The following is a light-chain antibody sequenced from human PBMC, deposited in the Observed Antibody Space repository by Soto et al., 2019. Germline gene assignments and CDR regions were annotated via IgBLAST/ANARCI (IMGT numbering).Light chain of an antibody. CDR2: DAS. Sequence: SPGERATLSCRASQSVSSYLAWYQQKPGQAPRLLIYDASNRATGIPARFSGSGSGTDFTLTISSLEPEDFAVYYCQQRSNWLLITFGQGTRLEIK. CDR3: QQRSNWLLIT. CDR1: QSVSSY. J-gene: IGKJ5*01. V-gene: IGKV3-11*01.